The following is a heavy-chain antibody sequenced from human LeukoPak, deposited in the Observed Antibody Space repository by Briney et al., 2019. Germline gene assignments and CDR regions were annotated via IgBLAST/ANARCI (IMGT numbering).Heavy chain of an antibody. CDR2: FDPEDGET. J-gene: IGHJ4*02. D-gene: IGHD3-22*01. CDR3: ATDVSYYDSSGYLY. Sequence: ASVKVSCKVSGYTLTELSMHCVRQAPGRGLEWMGGFDPEDGETIYAQKFQGRVTMTEDTSTDTAYMELRSLRSEDTAVYYCATDVSYYDSSGYLYWGQGTLVTVSS. CDR1: GYTLTELS. V-gene: IGHV1-24*01.